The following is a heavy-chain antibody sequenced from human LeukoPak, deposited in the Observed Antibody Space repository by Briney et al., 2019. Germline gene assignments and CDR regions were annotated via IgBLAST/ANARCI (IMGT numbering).Heavy chain of an antibody. CDR1: VYSFSTTY. D-gene: IGHD1-26*01. Sequence: ASVRVSYKAFVYSFSTTYINWVRQAPGQGLEWMGRISAYNGGTAYAQKFQGRVTMTTDSSTTTAYLHLASLRSDDTAVYYCARGGTYYPCIDYWGQGTLVTVSS. CDR3: ARGGTYYPCIDY. J-gene: IGHJ4*01. V-gene: IGHV1-18*01. CDR2: ISAYNGGT.